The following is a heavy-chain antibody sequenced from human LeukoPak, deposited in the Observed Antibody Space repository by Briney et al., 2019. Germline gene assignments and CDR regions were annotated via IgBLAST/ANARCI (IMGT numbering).Heavy chain of an antibody. D-gene: IGHD3-3*01. CDR2: INPSGGST. CDR3: AREGRFLEWLPNSGDFDY. Sequence: ASVKVSCKASGYTFTSYYMHWVRQAPGQGLEWMGIINPSGGSTSYAQKFQGRVTMTRDTSTSTVYMELSSLRSEDTAVYYCAREGRFLEWLPNSGDFDYWGQGTLVTVSS. J-gene: IGHJ4*02. V-gene: IGHV1-46*01. CDR1: GYTFTSYY.